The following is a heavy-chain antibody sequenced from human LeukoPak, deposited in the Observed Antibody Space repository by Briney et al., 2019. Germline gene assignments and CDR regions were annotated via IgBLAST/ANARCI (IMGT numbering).Heavy chain of an antibody. CDR3: AKEAPKLSSGVDY. V-gene: IGHV3-30*18. Sequence: GGSLRLSCAASGFTFSSYAMSWVRQAPGKGLEWVAVISYDGSNKYYADSVKGRFTISRDNSKNTLYLQMNSLRAEDTAVYYCAKEAPKLSSGVDYWGQGTLVTVSS. CDR2: ISYDGSNK. D-gene: IGHD2-15*01. CDR1: GFTFSSYA. J-gene: IGHJ4*02.